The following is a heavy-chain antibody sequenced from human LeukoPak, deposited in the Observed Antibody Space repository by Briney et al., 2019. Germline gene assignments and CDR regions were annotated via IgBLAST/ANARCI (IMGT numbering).Heavy chain of an antibody. V-gene: IGHV3-30-3*01. Sequence: PGGSLRLSCAASGFTFSSYAMQWVRRAPGKELEWVAVISYDGSNKYYADSVKGRFTISRDNSKNTLYLQMNSLRAEDTAVYYCARRWQQLDAFDIWGQGTLVTVSS. CDR1: GFTFSSYA. D-gene: IGHD6-13*01. CDR2: ISYDGSNK. J-gene: IGHJ3*02. CDR3: ARRWQQLDAFDI.